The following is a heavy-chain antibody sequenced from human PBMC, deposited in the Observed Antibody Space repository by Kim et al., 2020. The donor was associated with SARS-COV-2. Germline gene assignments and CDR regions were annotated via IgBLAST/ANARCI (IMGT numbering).Heavy chain of an antibody. J-gene: IGHJ6*04. CDR3: ARDRITIFGVIIKSFYYGMDI. D-gene: IGHD3-3*01. CDR2: INPSGGST. Sequence: ASVKVSCKSSGYTFTSYYMHWVRQAPGQGLVWMGIINPSGGSTCYAQKFQGRVTMTRYTSTSTVYMELSSLRSEDTAVYYCARDRITIFGVIIKSFYYGMDIWGKETTVNVSS. V-gene: IGHV1-46*01. CDR1: GYTFTSYY.